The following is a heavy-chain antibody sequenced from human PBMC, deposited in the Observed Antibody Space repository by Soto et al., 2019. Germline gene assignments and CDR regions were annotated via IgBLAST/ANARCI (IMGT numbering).Heavy chain of an antibody. CDR1: GFTFSSYG. Sequence: GSLRLSCAASGFTFSSYGMHWVRQAPGKGLEWVAVIWYDGSNKYYADSVKGRFTISRDNSKNTLYLQMNSLRAEDTAVYYCARGGPYDSSSWYHIYYYYYGMDVWGQGTTVTVSS. J-gene: IGHJ6*02. V-gene: IGHV3-33*01. D-gene: IGHD6-13*01. CDR2: IWYDGSNK. CDR3: ARGGPYDSSSWYHIYYYYYGMDV.